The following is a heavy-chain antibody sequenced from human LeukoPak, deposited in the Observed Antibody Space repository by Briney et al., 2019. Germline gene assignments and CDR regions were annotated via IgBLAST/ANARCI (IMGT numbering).Heavy chain of an antibody. J-gene: IGHJ5*02. V-gene: IGHV4-59*01. CDR2: IYYSGST. Sequence: PSETLSLTCTVSGGSISSYYWSWIRQPPGKGLEWIGYIYYSGSTNYNPSLKSRVTISVDTSKNQFSLKLSSVTAADTAVYYCAREHYYDSSGFRFDPWGQGTPVTVSS. D-gene: IGHD3-22*01. CDR3: AREHYYDSSGFRFDP. CDR1: GGSISSYY.